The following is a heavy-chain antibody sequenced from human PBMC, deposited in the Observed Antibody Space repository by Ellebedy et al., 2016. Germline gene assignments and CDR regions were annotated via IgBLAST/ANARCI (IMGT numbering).Heavy chain of an antibody. CDR2: ISGSGGST. J-gene: IGHJ4*02. Sequence: GGSLRLXCAASGFTFSSYAMSWVRQAPGKGLEWVSAISGSGGSTYYADSVKGRFTISRDNSKNTLYLQMNSLRAEDTAVYYCAKDERGIAVAGTLDYWGQGTLVTVSS. CDR1: GFTFSSYA. CDR3: AKDERGIAVAGTLDY. D-gene: IGHD6-19*01. V-gene: IGHV3-23*01.